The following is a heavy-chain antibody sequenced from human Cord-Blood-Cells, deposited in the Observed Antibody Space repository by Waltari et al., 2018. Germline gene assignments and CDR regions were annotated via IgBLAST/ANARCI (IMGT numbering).Heavy chain of an antibody. J-gene: IGHJ3*02. D-gene: IGHD1-26*01. Sequence: QVQLVQSGAEVKKPGASVKVSCKASGYTFTGYYMHWVRQAPGQGLEGMRWNNPNSGGTNNAQRLQGRVTMTRDTSISTAYMEMSRLRSDETAVYYCASLLGIVGATDACDIWGQGTMVTVSS. CDR1: GYTFTGYY. V-gene: IGHV1-2*02. CDR2: NNPNSGGT. CDR3: ASLLGIVGATDACDI.